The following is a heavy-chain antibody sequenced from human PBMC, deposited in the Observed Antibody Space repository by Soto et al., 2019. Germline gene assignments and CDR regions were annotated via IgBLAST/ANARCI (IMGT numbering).Heavy chain of an antibody. D-gene: IGHD6-19*01. J-gene: IGHJ6*02. CDR3: TTDTAYVKQWLVRYYGMDV. Sequence: GGSLRLSCAASGFTFSNAWMNWVRQAPGKGLEWVGRIKSKTDGGTTDYAAPVKGRFTISRDDSKNTLYLQMNSLKTEDTAVYYCTTDTAYVKQWLVRYYGMDVWGQGTTVTVSS. V-gene: IGHV3-15*07. CDR2: IKSKTDGGTT. CDR1: GFTFSNAW.